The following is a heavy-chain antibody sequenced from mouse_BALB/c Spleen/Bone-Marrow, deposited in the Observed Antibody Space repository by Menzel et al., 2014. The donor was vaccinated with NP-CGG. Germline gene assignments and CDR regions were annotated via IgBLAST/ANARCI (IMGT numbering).Heavy chain of an antibody. CDR1: GFTFSSYA. CDR3: ASPLYYGLHYYAMDY. Sequence: EVKLMESGGGLVKPGGSLKLSCAASGFTFSSYAMSWVRQTPEKRLEWVASISSGGSTYYPDSVKGRFTISRDHARNILYLQMSSLRSEDTAMYYCASPLYYGLHYYAMDYWGQGTSVTVSS. J-gene: IGHJ4*01. D-gene: IGHD1-2*01. V-gene: IGHV5-6-5*01. CDR2: ISSGGST.